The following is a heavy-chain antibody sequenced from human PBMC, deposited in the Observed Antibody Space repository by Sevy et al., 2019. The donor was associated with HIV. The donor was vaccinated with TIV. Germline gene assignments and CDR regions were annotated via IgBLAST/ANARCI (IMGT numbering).Heavy chain of an antibody. CDR2: INPNSGGT. V-gene: IGHV1-2*04. J-gene: IGHJ3*02. Sequence: ASVKVSCKASGYTFTGYYMHWVRQAPGQGLEWMGWINPNSGGTNYAQKFQGWVTMTRDTSISPANMELSRLRSDDTDVYYCARGSSVSRITMIVVVMDLDAFDIWGQGTMVTVSS. CDR1: GYTFTGYY. D-gene: IGHD3-22*01. CDR3: ARGSSVSRITMIVVVMDLDAFDI.